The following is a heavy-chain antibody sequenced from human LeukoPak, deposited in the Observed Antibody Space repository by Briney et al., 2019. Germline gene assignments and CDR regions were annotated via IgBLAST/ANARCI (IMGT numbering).Heavy chain of an antibody. CDR1: GFTVSSNY. V-gene: IGHV3-66*02. CDR2: IYSGGGT. D-gene: IGHD2-21*02. J-gene: IGHJ3*02. Sequence: GSLRLSCAASGFTVSSNYVSWVRQAPGKGLEWVSVIYSGGGTDYADSVKGRFTISRDNSKNTLYLQMNSLRAEDTAVYYCARAVGVTAIHNAFDIWGQGTMVTVSS. CDR3: ARAVGVTAIHNAFDI.